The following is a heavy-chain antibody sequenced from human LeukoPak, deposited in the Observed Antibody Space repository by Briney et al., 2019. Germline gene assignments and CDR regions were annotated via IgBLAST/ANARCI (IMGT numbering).Heavy chain of an antibody. J-gene: IGHJ2*01. CDR2: ISYDGSNK. V-gene: IGHV3-30-3*01. CDR1: GFTFSNYA. D-gene: IGHD5-18*01. Sequence: GGSLRVSCAASGFTFSNYAIHWVRQAPGKGLEWMAVISYDGSNKYYADSVKGRFTISRDKSKNALYLQMTRLRAEDTAVYYCARARVDIAMFAWLNWYFAGSSGGCLVTVSS. CDR3: ARARVDIAMFAWLNWYFAG.